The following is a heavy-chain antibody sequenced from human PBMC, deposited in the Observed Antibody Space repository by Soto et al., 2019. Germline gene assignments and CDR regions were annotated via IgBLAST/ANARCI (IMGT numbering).Heavy chain of an antibody. V-gene: IGHV4-34*01. J-gene: IGHJ6*02. CDR1: GGSFSGYY. D-gene: IGHD6-13*01. CDR3: ARIRQQLVYYYYGMDV. CDR2: INHSGST. Sequence: SETLSLTCAVSGGSFSGYYWSWIRQPPGKGLEWIGEINHSGSTNYNPSLKSRVTISVDTSKNQFSLKLSSVTAADTAVYYCARIRQQLVYYYYGMDVWGQGTTVTVSS.